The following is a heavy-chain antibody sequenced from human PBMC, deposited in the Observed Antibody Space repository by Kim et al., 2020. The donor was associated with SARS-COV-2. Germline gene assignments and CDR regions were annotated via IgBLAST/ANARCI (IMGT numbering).Heavy chain of an antibody. J-gene: IGHJ4*02. V-gene: IGHV3-7*01. Sequence: VDSVEGRFTVSRDNVKNSVYLQMDGLRPEDTAVYYCARDDGFRSIDHWGQGILVTVSS. CDR3: ARDDGFRSIDH. D-gene: IGHD6-25*01.